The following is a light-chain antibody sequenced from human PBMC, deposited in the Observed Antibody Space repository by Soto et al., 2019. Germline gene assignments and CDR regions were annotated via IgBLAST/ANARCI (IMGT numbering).Light chain of an antibody. CDR3: QQYGSLPIT. Sequence: DIQMTHSPSSLSASVGARVTISCQASQDIGDSLNWYQQKEGRTPKLLIYDSLHLEPGVPSRFSGSRSGTRFSLTISSMQPEDVATYFCQQYGSLPITFGQGTQL. V-gene: IGKV1-33*01. CDR2: DSL. CDR1: QDIGDS. J-gene: IGKJ5*01.